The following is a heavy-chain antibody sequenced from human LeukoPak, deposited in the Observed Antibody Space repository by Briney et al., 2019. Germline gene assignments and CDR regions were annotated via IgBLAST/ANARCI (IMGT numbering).Heavy chain of an antibody. Sequence: GGSLRLSCAASGFTFSSHTMNWVRQAPGKGLEWVSSISSGSNTIFYADSVKGRFTISRDNAKNSLYLQMDSLGAEDMALYYCAKDTLAELTGGAFDIWGQGTMVTVSS. CDR1: GFTFSSHT. CDR2: ISSGSNTI. J-gene: IGHJ3*02. CDR3: AKDTLAELTGGAFDI. V-gene: IGHV3-21*04. D-gene: IGHD7-27*01.